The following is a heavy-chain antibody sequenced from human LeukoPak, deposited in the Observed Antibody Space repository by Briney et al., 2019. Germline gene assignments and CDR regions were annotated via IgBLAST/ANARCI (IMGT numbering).Heavy chain of an antibody. Sequence: SETLSLTCTVSGGSISSGGYYWSWIRQHPGKCLEWIGYIYYSGSTYYNPSLKSRVTISVDTSKNQFSLKLSSVTAADTAVYYCARAIGGYCSSTSCYSLNWFDPWGQGTLVTVSS. CDR1: GGSISSGGYY. J-gene: IGHJ5*02. CDR3: ARAIGGYCSSTSCYSLNWFDP. D-gene: IGHD2-2*03. CDR2: IYYSGST. V-gene: IGHV4-31*03.